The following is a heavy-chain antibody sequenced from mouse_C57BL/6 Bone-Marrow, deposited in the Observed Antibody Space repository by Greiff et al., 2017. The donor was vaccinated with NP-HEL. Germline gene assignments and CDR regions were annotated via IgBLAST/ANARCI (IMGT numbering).Heavy chain of an antibody. Sequence: EVKLMESGPELVKPGASVKMSCKASGYTFTDYNMHWVKQSHGKSLEWIGYINPNNGGTSYNQKFKGKATLTVNKSSSTAYMELRSLTSEDSAVYYCANYDALYAMDYWGQGTSVTVSS. J-gene: IGHJ4*01. CDR1: GYTFTDYN. CDR3: ANYDALYAMDY. D-gene: IGHD2-4*01. V-gene: IGHV1-22*01. CDR2: INPNNGGT.